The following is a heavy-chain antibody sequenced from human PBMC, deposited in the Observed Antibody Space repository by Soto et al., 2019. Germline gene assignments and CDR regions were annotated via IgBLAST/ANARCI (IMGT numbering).Heavy chain of an antibody. Sequence: GGSLRLSCAASGFTFSSYAMSWVRQAPGKGLEWVSAISGSGGSTYYADSVKGRFTISRDNSKNTLYLQMNSLRAEDTAVYYCEEDRPAKTVVICMDVWGQGTTVPVYS. CDR3: EEDRPAKTVVICMDV. CDR2: ISGSGGST. D-gene: IGHD2-15*01. V-gene: IGHV3-23*01. J-gene: IGHJ6*02. CDR1: GFTFSSYA.